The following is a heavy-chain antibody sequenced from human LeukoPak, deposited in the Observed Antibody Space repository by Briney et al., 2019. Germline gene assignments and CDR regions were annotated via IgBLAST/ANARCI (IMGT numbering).Heavy chain of an antibody. V-gene: IGHV1-8*02. CDR3: ASLKNYYDSSGYLVTDAFDI. Sequence: ASVKVSCKASGYTFTGYYMHWVRQATGQGLEWMGWMNPNSGNTGYAQKFQGRVTMTRNTSISTAYMELSSLKSDDTAVYYCASLKNYYDSSGYLVTDAFDIWGQGTMVTVSS. CDR2: MNPNSGNT. J-gene: IGHJ3*02. CDR1: GYTFTGYY. D-gene: IGHD3-22*01.